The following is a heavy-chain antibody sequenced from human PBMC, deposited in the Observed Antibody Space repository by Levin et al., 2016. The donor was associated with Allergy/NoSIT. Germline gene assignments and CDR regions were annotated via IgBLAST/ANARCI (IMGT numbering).Heavy chain of an antibody. Sequence: GSLRLSCTVSGGSVSSGSYYWSWIRQPPGKGLEWIGYIYYSGSTNYNPSLKSRVTISVDTSKNQFSLKLSSVAAADTAVYYCARATYYDFWSGYCTFDYWGQGTLVTVSS. V-gene: IGHV4-61*01. CDR2: IYYSGST. J-gene: IGHJ4*02. D-gene: IGHD3-3*01. CDR1: GGSVSSGSYY. CDR3: ARATYYDFWSGYCTFDY.